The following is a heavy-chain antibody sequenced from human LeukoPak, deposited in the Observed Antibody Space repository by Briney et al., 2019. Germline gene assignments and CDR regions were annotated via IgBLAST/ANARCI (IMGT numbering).Heavy chain of an antibody. CDR2: ISYDGTNK. J-gene: IGHJ4*02. V-gene: IGHV3-30*03. CDR3: AVGDGPGL. D-gene: IGHD3-10*01. Sequence: GSSLRLSCAASGFNFSSYGMQWVRQAPGKGLEWMAVISYDGTNKYYADSVKGRFTISRDNSKDTLFLQMNSLRVEDTAVFYCAVGDGPGLWGQGTLVTVSS. CDR1: GFNFSSYG.